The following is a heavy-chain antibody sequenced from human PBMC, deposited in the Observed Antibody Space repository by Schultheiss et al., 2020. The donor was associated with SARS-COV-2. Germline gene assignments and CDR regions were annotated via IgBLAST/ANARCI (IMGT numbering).Heavy chain of an antibody. CDR1: GGSISSYY. Sequence: SQTLSLTCTVSGGSISSYYWNWIRQPAGKGLEWIGEINHSGSTNYNPSLKSRVTISVDTSKNQFSLKLSSVTAADTAVYYCARAPVQLQRRDWFDPWGQGTLVTVSS. CDR3: ARAPVQLQRRDWFDP. CDR2: INHSGST. V-gene: IGHV4-34*01. D-gene: IGHD1-1*01. J-gene: IGHJ5*02.